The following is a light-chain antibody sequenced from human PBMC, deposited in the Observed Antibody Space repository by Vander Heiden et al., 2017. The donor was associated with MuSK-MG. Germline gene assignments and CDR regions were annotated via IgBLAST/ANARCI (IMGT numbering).Light chain of an antibody. CDR1: QSISKY. CDR3: QQSHSIPFT. Sequence: DIQMTQPPSSLSASVGDRVTITCRASQSISKYLNWYQQKPGKVPKLLIYTTSSLQSGVPSRFSGSGSGTDFTLTISKLQPEDFATFYCQQSHSIPFTFGHGTKVDIK. V-gene: IGKV1-39*01. J-gene: IGKJ3*01. CDR2: TTS.